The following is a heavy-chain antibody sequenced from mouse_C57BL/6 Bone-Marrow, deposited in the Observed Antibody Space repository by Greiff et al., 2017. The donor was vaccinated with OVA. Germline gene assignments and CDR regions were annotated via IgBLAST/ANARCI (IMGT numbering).Heavy chain of an antibody. CDR1: GYAFSSYW. CDR2: IYPGDGDT. D-gene: IGHD2-3*01. J-gene: IGHJ1*03. CDR3: AREIGWLLPHWYFDV. V-gene: IGHV1-80*01. Sequence: QVQLKESGAELVKPGASVKISCKASGYAFSSYWMNWVKQRPGKGLEWIGQIYPGDGDTNYNGKFKGKATLTADKSSSTAYMQLSSLTSEDSAVYFCAREIGWLLPHWYFDVWGTGTTVTVSS.